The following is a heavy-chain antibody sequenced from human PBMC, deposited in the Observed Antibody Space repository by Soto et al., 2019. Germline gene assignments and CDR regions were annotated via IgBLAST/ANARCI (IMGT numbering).Heavy chain of an antibody. J-gene: IGHJ4*02. V-gene: IGHV3-30*03. Sequence: GGSLRLSCAASGFTCSSYGMHWVRQAPGKGLEWVAVISYDGTEKYHADSVKGRFTISRDNSKNTLYLQVNSLRAEDTAVYYCARKPETGTTVPFDYWGQGTLVTVSS. CDR3: ARKPETGTTVPFDY. CDR2: ISYDGTEK. D-gene: IGHD1-1*01. CDR1: GFTCSSYG.